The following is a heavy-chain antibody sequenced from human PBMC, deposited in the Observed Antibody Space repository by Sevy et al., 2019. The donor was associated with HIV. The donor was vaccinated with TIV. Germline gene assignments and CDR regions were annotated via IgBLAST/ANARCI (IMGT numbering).Heavy chain of an antibody. V-gene: IGHV3-21*04. CDR1: GFTFSSYS. J-gene: IGHJ4*02. Sequence: GGSLRLSCAASGFTFSSYSMHWVRQAPGKGLEWVSSINSISTYIYYADSVKGRFTISRDNSKNTLYLQMNSLRAEDTAVYYCAKDRTSTRDYFDYWGQGTLVTVSS. CDR2: INSISTYI. CDR3: AKDRTSTRDYFDY. D-gene: IGHD5-12*01.